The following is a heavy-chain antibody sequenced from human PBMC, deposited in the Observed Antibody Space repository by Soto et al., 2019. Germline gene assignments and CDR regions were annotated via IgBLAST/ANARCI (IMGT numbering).Heavy chain of an antibody. D-gene: IGHD6-13*01. CDR1: GFIFSSYS. CDR3: ARDFIAASYYYYMDV. Sequence: GGSLRLSCAASGFIFSSYSVNWVRQAPGKGLEWVAIISYDGSNEYYADSVKGRFTISRDNAKNSMYLQMSSLRAEDTAVYYCARDFIAASYYYYMDVWGKGTTVTVSS. CDR2: ISYDGSNE. V-gene: IGHV3-30*03. J-gene: IGHJ6*03.